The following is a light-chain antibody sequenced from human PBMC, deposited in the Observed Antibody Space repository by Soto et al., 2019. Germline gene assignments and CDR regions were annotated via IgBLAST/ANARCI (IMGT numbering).Light chain of an antibody. CDR1: SSNIGAGHA. CDR2: GNS. J-gene: IGLJ3*02. Sequence: HSVLTQPPSVSGAPGQRVTISCTGSSSNIGAGHALHWYQHLPGAAPKLLMYGNSDRPSGVPDRFSGSKSGTSASLAITGLQPEDEADYYCQSYDDSLSGWVFGGGTQLTVL. CDR3: QSYDDSLSGWV. V-gene: IGLV1-40*01.